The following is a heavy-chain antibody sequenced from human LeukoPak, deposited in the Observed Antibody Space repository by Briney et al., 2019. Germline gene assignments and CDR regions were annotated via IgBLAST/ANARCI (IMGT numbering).Heavy chain of an antibody. D-gene: IGHD2-15*01. CDR2: IYHSGST. J-gene: IGHJ4*02. V-gene: IGHV4-4*02. Sequence: PSETLSLTCAVSGGSISSSNWWSWVRQPPGKRLEWIGEIYHSGSTNYNPSLKSRVTISVDKSKNQFSLKLSSVTAADTAVYYCARDRYCSGGSCFDYWGQGTLVTVSS. CDR3: ARDRYCSGGSCFDY. CDR1: GGSISSSNW.